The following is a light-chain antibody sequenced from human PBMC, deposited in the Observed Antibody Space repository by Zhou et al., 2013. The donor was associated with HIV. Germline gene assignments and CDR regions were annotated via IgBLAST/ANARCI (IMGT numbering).Light chain of an antibody. V-gene: IGKV3-20*01. CDR3: QQYGSSPPYT. CDR2: DAS. J-gene: IGKJ2*01. CDR1: QSVGTY. Sequence: EIVLTQSPATLSLSPGERATLSCRVSQSVGTYLAWYQQKPGQAPRLLIYDASSRATGIPDRFSGSGSGTDFTLTISRLEPEDFAVYFCQQYGSSPPYTFGQGTKLEIK.